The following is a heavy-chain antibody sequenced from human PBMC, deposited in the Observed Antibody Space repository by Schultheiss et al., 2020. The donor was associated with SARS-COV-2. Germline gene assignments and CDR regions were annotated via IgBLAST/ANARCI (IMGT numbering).Heavy chain of an antibody. CDR1: GGSFSGYY. CDR2: INYSGNT. V-gene: IGHV4-34*01. D-gene: IGHD5-18*01. Sequence: GSLRLSCAVYGGSFSGYYWSWIRQPPGKGLEWIGEINYSGNTNYKSSLKSRVTISVDTSKSQFSLKVSSVTAADTAVYYCASTRGYHVRHGTDAWGQGTTVTVSS. J-gene: IGHJ6*02. CDR3: ASTRGYHVRHGTDA.